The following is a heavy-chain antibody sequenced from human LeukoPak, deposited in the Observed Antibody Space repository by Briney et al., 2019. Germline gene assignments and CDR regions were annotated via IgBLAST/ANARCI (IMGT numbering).Heavy chain of an antibody. J-gene: IGHJ4*02. V-gene: IGHV1-8*01. CDR2: MNPNSGNT. D-gene: IGHD2-15*01. CDR3: ARDGRCSGGSCYSLGN. CDR1: GYTFTSYD. Sequence: ASVKVSCKASGYTFTSYDINWVRQATGQGLEWMGWMNPNSGNTGYARKFQGRVTMTRNTSISTAYMELSSLRSEDTAVYYCARDGRCSGGSCYSLGNWGQGTLVTVSS.